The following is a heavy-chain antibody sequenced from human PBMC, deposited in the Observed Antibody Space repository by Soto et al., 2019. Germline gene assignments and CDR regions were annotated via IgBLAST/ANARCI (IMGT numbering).Heavy chain of an antibody. Sequence: SEALSLTXTVSGGSISSSSYYWGWIRQPPGKGLEWIGSIYYSGSTYYNPSLKSRVTISVDTSKNQFSLKLSSVTAADPAVYYCARRPRFGAFDIWGQGTMVTVSS. V-gene: IGHV4-39*01. D-gene: IGHD3-10*01. CDR1: GGSISSSSYY. CDR2: IYYSGST. CDR3: ARRPRFGAFDI. J-gene: IGHJ3*02.